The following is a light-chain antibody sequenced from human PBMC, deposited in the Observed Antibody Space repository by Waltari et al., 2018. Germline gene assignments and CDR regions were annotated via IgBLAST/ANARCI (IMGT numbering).Light chain of an antibody. Sequence: HSALTQPAAVSGSPGQSITISCTGTSTDVGAYNYCSWYQQHPGKAPKLIIYDVRNRPAGVSNRFTGSKSGNTASLTISGLQGEDEAVYHCSSYTRNRLYVFGTGTTLTVL. J-gene: IGLJ1*01. CDR2: DVR. CDR3: SSYTRNRLYV. CDR1: STDVGAYNY. V-gene: IGLV2-14*01.